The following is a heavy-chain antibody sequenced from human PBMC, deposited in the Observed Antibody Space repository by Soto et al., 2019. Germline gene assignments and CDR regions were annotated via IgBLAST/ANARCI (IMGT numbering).Heavy chain of an antibody. CDR2: IYYSGNT. CDR3: ARATYYYHSSGYSDRVLDY. D-gene: IGHD3-22*01. Sequence: QVQLQESGPGLVKPSQTLSLTCTVSGGSISSGGYYWSWIRQHPGKGLEWIGYIYYSGNTYYNPSLKSRVTISEDTSKNQFSLKLSSVTAADTAVYYCARATYYYHSSGYSDRVLDYWGQGTLVTVSS. J-gene: IGHJ4*02. V-gene: IGHV4-31*03. CDR1: GGSISSGGYY.